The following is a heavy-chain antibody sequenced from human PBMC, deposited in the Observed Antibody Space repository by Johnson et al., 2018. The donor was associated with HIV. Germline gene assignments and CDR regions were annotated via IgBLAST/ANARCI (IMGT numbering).Heavy chain of an antibody. CDR3: AKDQASVGTGEYAFDI. V-gene: IGHV3-23*04. CDR1: GFIFTNYA. J-gene: IGHJ3*02. Sequence: VQLVESGGGLVQPGGSLRLSCAASGFIFTNYAMSWVRQAPGKGLGWVSGISGSGDNTYYADSVKGRFTISRDNSRNTLYLQMNSLTAEDTAVYYCAKDQASVGTGEYAFDIWGQGTMVTVSS. CDR2: ISGSGDNT. D-gene: IGHD7-27*01.